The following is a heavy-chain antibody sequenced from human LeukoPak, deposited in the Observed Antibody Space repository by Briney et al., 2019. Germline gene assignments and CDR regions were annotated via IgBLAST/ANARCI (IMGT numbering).Heavy chain of an antibody. CDR1: GFTFSTYS. Sequence: KSGGSLRLSCAASGFTFSTYSMNWVRQAPGKGLEWVSCISSDGIYSYYADSVKGRFTISRDNAKNSLYLQMNSLRAEDTAVYYCASGEVWFDPWGQGTLVTVSA. J-gene: IGHJ5*02. V-gene: IGHV3-21*06. CDR2: ISSDGIYS. D-gene: IGHD3-10*01. CDR3: ASGEVWFDP.